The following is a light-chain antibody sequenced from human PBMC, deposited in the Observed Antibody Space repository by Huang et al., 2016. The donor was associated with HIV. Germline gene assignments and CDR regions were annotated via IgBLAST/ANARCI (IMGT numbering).Light chain of an antibody. CDR3: HQNNNWPPHDT. CDR2: GAS. V-gene: IGKV3-15*01. J-gene: IGKJ2*01. CDR1: QSVSSN. Sequence: EIVMTKSPATLSVSPGETVTHSCRASQSVSSNLACYQQKLGQAPSLLIYGASTRASGIPARFSGSGSETEFTLTISSLQSEDVAVYYCHQNNNWPPHDTFGQGTKLEMK.